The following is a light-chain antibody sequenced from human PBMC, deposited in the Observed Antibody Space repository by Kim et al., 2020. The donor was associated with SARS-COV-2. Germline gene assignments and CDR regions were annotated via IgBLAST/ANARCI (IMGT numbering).Light chain of an antibody. CDR1: HNVGIS. Sequence: PGESTPLSCRDSHNVGISLAWDQQTPGQAPRLLIYDAAMRAAGIPDRFSGSGSGTDFTLTIGSLAPEDFAIYYCQQRGSWPPALTFGGGTKVDIK. J-gene: IGKJ4*01. V-gene: IGKV3-11*01. CDR3: QQRGSWPPALT. CDR2: DAA.